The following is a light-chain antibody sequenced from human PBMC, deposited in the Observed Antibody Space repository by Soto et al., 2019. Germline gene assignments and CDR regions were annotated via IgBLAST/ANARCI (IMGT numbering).Light chain of an antibody. Sequence: ETLMTQSPATLSVSPGERATLSCRASQSVNNNLAWYQQKLGQAPRVLIYGASTRATCIPAKFTGSGSGTEFILTITSLQSEDSAGYYCTEYNTWPWTFGQGTNVEF. CDR2: GAS. J-gene: IGKJ1*01. CDR3: TEYNTWPWT. V-gene: IGKV3-15*01. CDR1: QSVNNN.